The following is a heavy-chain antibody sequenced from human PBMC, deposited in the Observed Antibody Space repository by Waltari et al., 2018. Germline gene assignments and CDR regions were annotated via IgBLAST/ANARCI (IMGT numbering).Heavy chain of an antibody. Sequence: QVQLVQSGAEVKKPGASVKVSCKASGYTFTGYYMHWVRQAPGQGLEWMGWINPNIGGTNYAQKFQGRVTMTRDTSISTAYMELSRLRSDDTAVYYCARDRQYYYYYYYMDVWGKGTTVTVSS. CDR3: ARDRQYYYYYYYMDV. J-gene: IGHJ6*03. V-gene: IGHV1-2*02. CDR1: GYTFTGYY. CDR2: INPNIGGT. D-gene: IGHD4-4*01.